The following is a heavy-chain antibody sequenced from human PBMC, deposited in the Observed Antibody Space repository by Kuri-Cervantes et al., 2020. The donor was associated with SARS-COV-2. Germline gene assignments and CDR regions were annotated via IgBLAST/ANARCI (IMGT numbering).Heavy chain of an antibody. D-gene: IGHD1-1*01. CDR3: VRDGDHWNFDY. CDR2: INPDGSYT. J-gene: IGHJ4*02. Sequence: GSLRLSCAASRLTFSSLAIHWVRQAPGKGLVWVSRINPDGSYTNNADSVKGRFTLSRDNAKNMLFLQMNSLRAEDTAVYYCVRDGDHWNFDYWGQGTLVTVSS. V-gene: IGHV3-74*01. CDR1: RLTFSSLA.